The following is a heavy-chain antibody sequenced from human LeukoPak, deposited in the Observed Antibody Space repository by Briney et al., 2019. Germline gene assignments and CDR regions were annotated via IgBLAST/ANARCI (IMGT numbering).Heavy chain of an antibody. D-gene: IGHD1-26*01. V-gene: IGHV3-48*03. Sequence: GGSLRLSCAASGFTFSSYEMNWVRQAPGKGLEWVSYISSSGRTMYYGDSVKGRCTISRDNAKNSLYLQMNSLRAEDTAVYYCARVGSLFDYWGQGTLVTVSS. CDR3: ARVGSLFDY. J-gene: IGHJ4*02. CDR1: GFTFSSYE. CDR2: ISSSGRTM.